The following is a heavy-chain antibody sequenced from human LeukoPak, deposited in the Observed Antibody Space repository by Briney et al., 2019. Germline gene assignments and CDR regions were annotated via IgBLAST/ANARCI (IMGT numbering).Heavy chain of an antibody. D-gene: IGHD1-26*01. CDR3: ARGLQWDPTGDFDY. Sequence: GGSLRLSCAASGFTFSSYSMNWVRQAPGKGLEWVSSISSSSYIYYADSVKGRFTISRDNAKNSLYLQMNSLRDEDTAVYYCARGLQWDPTGDFDYWGQGTLVTVSS. J-gene: IGHJ4*02. V-gene: IGHV3-21*01. CDR1: GFTFSSYS. CDR2: ISSSSYI.